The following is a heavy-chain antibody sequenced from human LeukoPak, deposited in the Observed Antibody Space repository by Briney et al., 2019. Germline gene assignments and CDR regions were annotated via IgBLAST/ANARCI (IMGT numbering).Heavy chain of an antibody. CDR3: ARVREPYYFDY. D-gene: IGHD5-24*01. J-gene: IGHJ4*02. CDR2: IYYSGST. CDR1: GGSISSGGYY. V-gene: IGHV4-61*08. Sequence: PSQTLSLTCTVSGGSISSGGYYWSWIRQPPGKGLEWIGYIYYSGSTNYNPSLKSRVTISVDTSKNQFSLKLSSVTAADTAVYYCARVREPYYFDYWGQGTLVTVSS.